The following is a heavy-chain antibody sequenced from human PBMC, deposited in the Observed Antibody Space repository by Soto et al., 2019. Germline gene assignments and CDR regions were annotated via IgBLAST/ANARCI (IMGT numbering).Heavy chain of an antibody. CDR2: TRNKANSYTT. J-gene: IGHJ6*02. CDR1: GFTFIDHY. D-gene: IGHD3-10*01. CDR3: ARDGFGELLNYGMDV. V-gene: IGHV3-72*01. Sequence: WGSLRLSCAASGFTFIDHYIDWFRHSPCKWLEWVVRTRNKANSYTTEYAASVKGRFTISRDDSKNSLYLQMNSLKTEDTAVYYCARDGFGELLNYGMDVWGQGTTVTVSS.